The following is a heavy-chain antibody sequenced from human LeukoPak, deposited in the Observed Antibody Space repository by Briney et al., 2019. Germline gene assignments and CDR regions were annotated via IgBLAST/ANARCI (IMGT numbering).Heavy chain of an antibody. V-gene: IGHV3-23*01. CDR2: ISSGGAYT. D-gene: IGHD5-18*01. CDR1: GFIFSSYG. J-gene: IGHJ4*02. Sequence: GGSLRLTCTGSGFIFSSYGLFWVRQAPGKGLEWVSAISSGGAYTYYADSVKGRFTISRDNSKNTLYLQMNSLRAEDTAVYYCASYPGGYSYGYLVYWGQGTLVTVSS. CDR3: ASYPGGYSYGYLVY.